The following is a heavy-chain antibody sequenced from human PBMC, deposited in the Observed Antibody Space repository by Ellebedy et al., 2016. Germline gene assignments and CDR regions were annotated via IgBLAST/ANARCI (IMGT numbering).Heavy chain of an antibody. CDR2: LSGSGFST. Sequence: GGSLRLXXAASGFTLRDYAMSWVRQAPGKGLEWVPSLSGSGFSTYYADSVKGRFTMYRDNSNNTLYLETNSLRAEDTAMYYCTKDADPDLYYTKYPMGTAFDIWGQGTMVTVSS. V-gene: IGHV3-23*01. J-gene: IGHJ3*02. CDR3: TKDADPDLYYTKYPMGTAFDI. CDR1: GFTLRDYA. D-gene: IGHD3-3*01.